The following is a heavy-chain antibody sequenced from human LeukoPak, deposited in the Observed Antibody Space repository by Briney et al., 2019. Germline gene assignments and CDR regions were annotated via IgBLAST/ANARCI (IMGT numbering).Heavy chain of an antibody. Sequence: ASVTVSCKASGYTFISYGISWVRQAPGQGLEWMGWMNPNSGNTGYAQKFQGRVTITRNTSISTAYMELSSLRSEDTAVYYCARGGVVVSNYYYYMDVWGKGTTVTVSS. D-gene: IGHD2-2*01. V-gene: IGHV1-8*01. CDR3: ARGGVVVSNYYYYMDV. CDR2: MNPNSGNT. J-gene: IGHJ6*03. CDR1: GYTFISYG.